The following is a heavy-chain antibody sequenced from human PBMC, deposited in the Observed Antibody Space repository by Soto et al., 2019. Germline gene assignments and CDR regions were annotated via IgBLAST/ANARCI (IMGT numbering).Heavy chain of an antibody. J-gene: IGHJ4*01. V-gene: IGHV4-4*02. CDR1: GGSISSSNW. Sequence: SETLSLTCAVSGGSISSSNWWSWVRQPPGKGLEWIGEIYHSGSTNYNPSLKSRVSISVDKSKNSLYLQMNSLSAEDTAVYFCASDWLAGEPHRRWNYWGQGTLVTVSS. CDR3: ASDWLAGEPHRRWNY. D-gene: IGHD7-27*01. CDR2: IYHSGST.